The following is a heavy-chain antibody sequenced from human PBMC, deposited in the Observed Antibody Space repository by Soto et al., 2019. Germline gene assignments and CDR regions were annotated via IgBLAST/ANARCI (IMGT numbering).Heavy chain of an antibody. Sequence: PSETLSLTCAVSGDSISSGYHWAWIRQPPEKGLEWVASIYNTGTTYYNPSLTSRVTISVDTSKNQFSLKLTSVTAADTAVYYCARGYYESSDYFVGSPIFDYWGQGSLVTVSS. CDR3: ARGYYESSDYFVGSPIFDY. CDR2: IYNTGTT. D-gene: IGHD3-22*01. V-gene: IGHV4-38-2*01. J-gene: IGHJ4*02. CDR1: GDSISSGYH.